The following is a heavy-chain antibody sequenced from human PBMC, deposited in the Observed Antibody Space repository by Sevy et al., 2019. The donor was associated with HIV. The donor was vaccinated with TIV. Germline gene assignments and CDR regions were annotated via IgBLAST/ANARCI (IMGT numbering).Heavy chain of an antibody. CDR3: ARALYAYSSY. J-gene: IGHJ4*02. V-gene: IGHV3-7*01. D-gene: IGHD4-4*01. Sequence: GGSLTLSCAASGFTFSSFWMTWVRHAPGKGLEWVANINQDGSEIHYVDSVKGRFSISRDNAKNSLNLQMNSLRAEDTAVYYCARALYAYSSYWGQGTLVTVSS. CDR1: GFTFSSFW. CDR2: INQDGSEI.